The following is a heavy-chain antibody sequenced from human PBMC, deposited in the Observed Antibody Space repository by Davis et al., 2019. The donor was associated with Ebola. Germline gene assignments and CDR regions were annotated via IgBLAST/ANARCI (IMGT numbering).Heavy chain of an antibody. Sequence: ASVKVSCKASGYTFTSYDINWVRQATGQGLEWMGWMNPNSGNTGYAQKFQGRVTMTRNTSISTAYMELSRLRSDDTAAYYCAREDIGNIPWGQGTLVTVSS. CDR2: MNPNSGNT. CDR1: GYTFTSYD. CDR3: AREDIGNIP. J-gene: IGHJ4*02. D-gene: IGHD2-15*01. V-gene: IGHV1-8*01.